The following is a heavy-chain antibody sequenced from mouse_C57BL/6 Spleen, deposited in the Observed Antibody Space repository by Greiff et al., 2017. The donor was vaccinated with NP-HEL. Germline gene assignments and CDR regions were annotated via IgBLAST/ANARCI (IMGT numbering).Heavy chain of an antibody. CDR3: ARFITTVGHWYFDV. CDR2: INPSNGGT. Sequence: QVQLQQPGTELVKPGASVKLSCKASGYTFTSYWMHWVKQRPGQGLEWIGNINPSNGGTNYNEKFKSKATLTVDKSSSTAYMQLSSLTSEDSAVYYCARFITTVGHWYFDVWGTGTTVTVSS. CDR1: GYTFTSYW. J-gene: IGHJ1*03. D-gene: IGHD1-1*01. V-gene: IGHV1-53*01.